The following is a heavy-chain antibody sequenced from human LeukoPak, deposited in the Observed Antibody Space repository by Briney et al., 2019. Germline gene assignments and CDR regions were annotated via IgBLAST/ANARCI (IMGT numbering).Heavy chain of an antibody. J-gene: IGHJ6*03. CDR3: ARGDYDSSGYYYGVPGGYYYYYMDV. CDR1: GGSISSYY. V-gene: IGHV4-59*01. Sequence: PSETLSLTCTVSGGSISSYYWSWIRQPPGKGRGWIGYLYYRGSTNYNPSLTSRVTISVDTSKNQFSLKLSSVTAADTAVYYCARGDYDSSGYYYGVPGGYYYYYMDVWGKGTTVTISS. D-gene: IGHD3-22*01. CDR2: LYYRGST.